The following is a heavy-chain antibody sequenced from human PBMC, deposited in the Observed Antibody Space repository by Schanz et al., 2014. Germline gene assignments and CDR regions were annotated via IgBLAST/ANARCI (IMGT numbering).Heavy chain of an antibody. J-gene: IGHJ4*02. Sequence: QVQLVESGGGVVQPGGSLRLSCAASGFTFSSYGMHWVRQAPGKGLEWVAFIQYNGNNKYTADSMRGRFTISRDNSKNTLYLQMNSLRAEDTAVYYCAKVGLYSYGSGFDYWGQGTLVTVSS. CDR1: GFTFSSYG. CDR3: AKVGLYSYGSGFDY. D-gene: IGHD3-10*01. V-gene: IGHV3-30*02. CDR2: IQYNGNNK.